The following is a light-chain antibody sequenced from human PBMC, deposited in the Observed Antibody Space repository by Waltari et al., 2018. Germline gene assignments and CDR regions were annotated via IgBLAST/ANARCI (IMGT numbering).Light chain of an antibody. CDR1: SSDVGGYNY. J-gene: IGLJ1*01. CDR3: SSYTSSSAHYV. Sequence: QSALTQPASVSGSPGQSITISCTGTSSDVGGYNYVSWYQQHPGTAPKLMLYDVTNRPSGVSNRFSGSKSGNTASLTISGLQAEDEADYYCSSYTSSSAHYVFGSATKVTVL. CDR2: DVT. V-gene: IGLV2-14*03.